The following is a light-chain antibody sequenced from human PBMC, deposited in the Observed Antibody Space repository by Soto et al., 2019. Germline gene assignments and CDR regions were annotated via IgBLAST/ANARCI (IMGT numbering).Light chain of an antibody. CDR3: SSYTSSSTVV. Sequence: QSALTQPASVSGSPGQSITISCTGTSSDVGGYNSVSWYQQHPGKAPQLMIYDVTTRPSGVSIRFSGSKSGNTASLTIPGLQAEDQADYFCSSYTSSSTVVFGGGTKVTVL. V-gene: IGLV2-14*01. CDR1: SSDVGGYNS. J-gene: IGLJ2*01. CDR2: DVT.